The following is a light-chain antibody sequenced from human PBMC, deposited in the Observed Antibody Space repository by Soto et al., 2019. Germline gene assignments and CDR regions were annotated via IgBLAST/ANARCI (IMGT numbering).Light chain of an antibody. Sequence: EIVMTQSPATLSVSPGERATLSCRASQSVSSDLAWYQQKPAQAPRLLIFGASTRATGIPARFSGSGSGTEFTLTISSLQSEDFAVYYCQQYNNWPPITFGQGTRLEIK. J-gene: IGKJ5*01. CDR1: QSVSSD. CDR2: GAS. V-gene: IGKV3-15*01. CDR3: QQYNNWPPIT.